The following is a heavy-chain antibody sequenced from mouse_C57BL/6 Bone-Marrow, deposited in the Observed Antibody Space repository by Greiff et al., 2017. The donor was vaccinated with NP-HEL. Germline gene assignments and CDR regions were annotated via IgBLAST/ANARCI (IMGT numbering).Heavy chain of an antibody. J-gene: IGHJ2*01. CDR1: GYAFSSSW. CDR2: IYPGDGDT. CDR3: ARSTRYFGY. V-gene: IGHV1-82*01. Sequence: QVQLQQSGPELVKPGASVKISCKASGYAFSSSWMNWVKQRPGKGLEWIGRIYPGDGDTNYNGKFKGKATLTADKSSSTAYMQLSSLTSEDSAVYFCARSTRYFGYWGQGTTLTVSS.